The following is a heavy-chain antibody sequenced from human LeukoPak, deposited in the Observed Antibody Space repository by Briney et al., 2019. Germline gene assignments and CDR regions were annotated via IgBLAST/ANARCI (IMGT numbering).Heavy chain of an antibody. CDR3: ARGRTQEYTSPYYFDY. V-gene: IGHV3-74*01. CDR1: GFTFSNYW. J-gene: IGHJ4*02. CDR2: INSDGSST. D-gene: IGHD2-2*01. Sequence: GGSLRLSCAASGFTFSNYWTHWVRQAPGKGLVWVSRINSDGSSTRYADSVKGRFTISRDNAKNTLYVQMSSLRAEDTAVYYCARGRTQEYTSPYYFDYWGQGTPVTVSS.